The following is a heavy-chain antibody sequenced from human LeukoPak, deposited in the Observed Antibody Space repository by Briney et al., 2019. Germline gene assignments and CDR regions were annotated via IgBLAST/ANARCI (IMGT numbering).Heavy chain of an antibody. J-gene: IGHJ5*02. CDR2: ITASDTTK. V-gene: IGHV3-48*01. CDR3: AAASAFSSSWRS. Sequence: PGGSLRLSCAASGLTFSSYNMNWVRQAPGKGREWVAYITASDTTKYYADSVKGRFTISRDNAKKSLFLQMNSLRAEDTAVYYCAAASAFSSSWRSWGQGTVVSVSS. D-gene: IGHD6-13*01. CDR1: GLTFSSYN.